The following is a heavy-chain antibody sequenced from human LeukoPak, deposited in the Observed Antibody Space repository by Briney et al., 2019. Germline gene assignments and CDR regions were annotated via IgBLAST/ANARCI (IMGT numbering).Heavy chain of an antibody. V-gene: IGHV4-34*01. D-gene: IGHD2-2*01. J-gene: IGHJ4*02. CDR3: ARHFDCSSTSCYGYFGY. Sequence: SETLSLTCAVYGGSFSGYYWSWIRQPPGKGLEWIGEINHSGSTTYNPSLKSRVTISVDTSKNQFSLKLSSVTAADTAVYYCARHFDCSSTSCYGYFGYWGQGTLVTVSS. CDR1: GGSFSGYY. CDR2: INHSGST.